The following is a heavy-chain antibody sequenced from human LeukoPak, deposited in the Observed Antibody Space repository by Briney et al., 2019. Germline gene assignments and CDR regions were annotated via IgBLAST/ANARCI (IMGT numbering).Heavy chain of an antibody. CDR1: GGSISSRSYY. CDR2: IYYSGST. D-gene: IGHD6-13*01. CDR3: ARSWGSSWYSANWFDP. V-gene: IGHV4-39*07. Sequence: SETLSLTCTVSGGSISSRSYYWGWIRQPPGKGLEWIGSIYYSGSTYYNPSLKSRVTISVDTSKNQFSLRLSSVTAADTAVYYCARSWGSSWYSANWFDPWGQGTLVTVSS. J-gene: IGHJ5*02.